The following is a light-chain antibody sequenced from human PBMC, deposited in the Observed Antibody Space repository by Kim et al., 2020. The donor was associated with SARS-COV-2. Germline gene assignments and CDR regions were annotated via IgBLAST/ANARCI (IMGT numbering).Light chain of an antibody. CDR2: GAS. CDR3: QQANNFPWT. V-gene: IGKV1-12*01. Sequence: ASVGDRVTINCRSSQDINTRLAWYQQRPGMVPKLLIDGASSLQSRVPSRFSGSGSGTDFTLTIWSLQPEDFATYYCQQANNFPWTFGQGTKVDIK. CDR1: QDINTR. J-gene: IGKJ1*01.